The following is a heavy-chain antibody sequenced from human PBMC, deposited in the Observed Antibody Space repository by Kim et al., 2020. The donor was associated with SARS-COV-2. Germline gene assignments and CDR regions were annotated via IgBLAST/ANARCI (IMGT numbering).Heavy chain of an antibody. CDR3: AREAMVRGVIMMGEIY. Sequence: ASVKVSCKASGYTFTGYYMHWVRQAPGQGLEWMGWINPNSGGTNYAQKFQGRVTMTRDTSISTAYMELSRLRSDDTAVYYCAREAMVRGVIMMGEIYWGQGTLVTVSS. J-gene: IGHJ4*02. D-gene: IGHD3-10*01. V-gene: IGHV1-2*02. CDR2: INPNSGGT. CDR1: GYTFTGYY.